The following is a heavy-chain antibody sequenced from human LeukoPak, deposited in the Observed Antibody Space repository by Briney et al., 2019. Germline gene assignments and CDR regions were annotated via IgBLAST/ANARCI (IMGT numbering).Heavy chain of an antibody. D-gene: IGHD6-13*01. J-gene: IGHJ4*02. Sequence: SETLSLTCAVYGGSFSGYYWSWIRQPPGKGLEWIGEINHSGSTNYNPSLKSRVTISADTSKNQFSLRLSSVTAADTAVYYCARGRHAGGIAAAGTRYYFDYWGQGTLVTVSS. CDR2: INHSGST. CDR1: GGSFSGYY. V-gene: IGHV4-34*01. CDR3: ARGRHAGGIAAAGTRYYFDY.